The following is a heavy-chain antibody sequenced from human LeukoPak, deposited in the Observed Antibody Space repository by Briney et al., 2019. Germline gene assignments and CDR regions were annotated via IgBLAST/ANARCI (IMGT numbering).Heavy chain of an antibody. Sequence: SETLSLTCTVSGGSISSSSYYWGWMRQPPGKELVWIGSIYYSGSTYYDPSLKSRVTISVDTSKNQFSLKLSSVTAADTAVYYCARRYYYDSSGYPYFDYWGQGTLVTVSS. CDR2: IYYSGST. J-gene: IGHJ4*02. D-gene: IGHD3-22*01. V-gene: IGHV4-39*01. CDR3: ARRYYYDSSGYPYFDY. CDR1: GGSISSSSYY.